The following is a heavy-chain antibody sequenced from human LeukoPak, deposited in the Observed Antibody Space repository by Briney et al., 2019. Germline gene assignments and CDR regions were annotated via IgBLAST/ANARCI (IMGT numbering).Heavy chain of an antibody. CDR3: AKMVDYGDPYYYYYGMDV. D-gene: IGHD4-17*01. V-gene: IGHV3-23*01. CDR1: RFTFSSYA. CDR2: ISVNGGST. J-gene: IGHJ6*02. Sequence: GGSLRLSCAASRFTFSSYAMSWVRQAPGKGPEWVAVISVNGGSTYYAGSVKGRFTISKDNSKNTLYLQMNSLRADDTAVYYCAKMVDYGDPYYYYYGMDVWGQGTTVTVSS.